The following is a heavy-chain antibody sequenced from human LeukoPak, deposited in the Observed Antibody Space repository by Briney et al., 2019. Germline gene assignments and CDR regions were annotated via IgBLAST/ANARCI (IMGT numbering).Heavy chain of an antibody. Sequence: ASVTVSCKASEYTFTDYYVHWVRQAPGQGLEWMGWINPNTGGANYAQEFQGRVTMTRDTSISTGYLDLSGLRSDDTAVYYCARAKANWGSGDYWGQGTLVTVSS. CDR1: EYTFTDYY. D-gene: IGHD7-27*01. CDR2: INPNTGGA. J-gene: IGHJ4*02. V-gene: IGHV1-2*02. CDR3: ARAKANWGSGDY.